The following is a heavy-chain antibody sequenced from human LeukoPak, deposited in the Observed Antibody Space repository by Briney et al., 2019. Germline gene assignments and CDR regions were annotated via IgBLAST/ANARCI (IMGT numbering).Heavy chain of an antibody. CDR3: AREYYDFWSGYGGDYYYMGV. CDR2: INPNSGGT. V-gene: IGHV1-2*02. CDR1: GYTFTGYY. J-gene: IGHJ6*03. D-gene: IGHD3-3*01. Sequence: ASVKVSCKASGYTFTGYYMHWVRQAPGQGLEWMGWINPNSGGTNYAQKFQGRVTMTRDTSISTAYMELSRLRSDDTAMYYCAREYYDFWSGYGGDYYYMGVWGKGTTVTVSS.